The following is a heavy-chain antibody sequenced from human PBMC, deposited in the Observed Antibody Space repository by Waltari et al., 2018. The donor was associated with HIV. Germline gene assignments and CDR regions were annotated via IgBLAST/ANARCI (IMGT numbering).Heavy chain of an antibody. CDR1: GCSISSYY. V-gene: IGHV4-59*01. CDR3: AIKVGGVHY. Sequence: QVQLQESGPGLVKPSETLSLTCTVPGCSISSYYWSWIRQPPGKGLEWIGYIYYSGSTNYNPSLKSRVTISVDTSKNQFSLKLSSVTAADTAVYYCAIKVGGVHYWGQGTLVTVSS. CDR2: IYYSGST. D-gene: IGHD3-16*01. J-gene: IGHJ4*02.